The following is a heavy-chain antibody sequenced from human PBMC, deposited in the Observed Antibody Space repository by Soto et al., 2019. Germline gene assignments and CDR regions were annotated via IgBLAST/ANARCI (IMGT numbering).Heavy chain of an antibody. CDR1: GFTFSSYS. V-gene: IGHV3-48*02. CDR2: ISSSSSTI. D-gene: IGHD3-3*01. Sequence: GGSLRLSCAASGFTFSSYSMNWVRQAPGKGLEWVSYISSSSSTIYYADSVKGRFTISRDNAKNSLYLQMNSLRDEDTAVYYCARDQASITIFGVVIIPYFDYWGQGTLVTVSS. J-gene: IGHJ4*02. CDR3: ARDQASITIFGVVIIPYFDY.